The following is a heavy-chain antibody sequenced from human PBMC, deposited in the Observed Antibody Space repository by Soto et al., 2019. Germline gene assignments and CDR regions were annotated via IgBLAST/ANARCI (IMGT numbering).Heavy chain of an antibody. V-gene: IGHV4-39*01. CDR2: IYYSGST. D-gene: IGHD3-3*01. CDR3: ARHYYDFWSGYSEYYYYYMDV. J-gene: IGHJ6*03. Sequence: SETLSLTCTVSGGSISSSSYYWGWIRQPPGKGLEWIGSIYYSGSTYYNPSLKSRVTISVGTSKNQFSLKLGSVTAADTAVYYCARHYYDFWSGYSEYYYYYMDVWGKGTTVTVSS. CDR1: GGSISSSSYY.